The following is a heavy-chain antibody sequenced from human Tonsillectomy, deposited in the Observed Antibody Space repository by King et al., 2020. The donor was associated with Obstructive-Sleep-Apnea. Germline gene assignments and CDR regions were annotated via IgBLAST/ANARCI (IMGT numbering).Heavy chain of an antibody. J-gene: IGHJ4*02. CDR1: GGSISSYY. V-gene: IGHV4-59*08. CDR2: IYYSGST. CDR3: ARHTVTSTPRIDY. D-gene: IGHD4-17*01. Sequence: VQLQESGPGLVKPSETLSLTCTVSGGSISSYYWSWIRQPPGKGLEWIGYIYYSGSTNYNPSLTSRVTISVDTSKNQFSLKLSSVTAADTAVYYCARHTVTSTPRIDYWGQGTLVTVSS.